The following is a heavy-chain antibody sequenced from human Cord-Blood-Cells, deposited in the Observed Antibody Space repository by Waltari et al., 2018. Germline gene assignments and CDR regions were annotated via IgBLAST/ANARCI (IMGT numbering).Heavy chain of an antibody. CDR2: INPNSGGT. J-gene: IGHJ3*02. Sequence: QVQLVQSGSEVKKPGASVKVSCKASGYTLPGYYMHWVRQAPGQGLEWIGWINPNSGGTNYAQKFQGWVTMTSDTSISTAYMELSRLRSNDTAVYYCARTGLGGLDAFDIWGQGTMVTVSS. CDR3: ARTGLGGLDAFDI. D-gene: IGHD3-16*01. CDR1: GYTLPGYY. V-gene: IGHV1-2*04.